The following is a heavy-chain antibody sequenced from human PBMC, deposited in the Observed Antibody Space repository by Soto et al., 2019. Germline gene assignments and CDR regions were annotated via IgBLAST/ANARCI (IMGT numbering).Heavy chain of an antibody. V-gene: IGHV3-23*01. CDR2: TGATGRTT. D-gene: IGHD1-20*01. Sequence: PGGSLRLSCAASGFTFNIYGMTWVRQAPGKGLEWVSTTGATGRTTYYSDSVKGRFAVSRGNSKNTLDLQMSNLRAEDTAVYYCATVHNTSRSFDYWGQGTLVTVSS. J-gene: IGHJ4*02. CDR1: GFTFNIYG. CDR3: ATVHNTSRSFDY.